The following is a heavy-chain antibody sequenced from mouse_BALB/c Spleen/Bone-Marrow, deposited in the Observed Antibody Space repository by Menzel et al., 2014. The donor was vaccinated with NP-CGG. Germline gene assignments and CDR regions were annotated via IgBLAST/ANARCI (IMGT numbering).Heavy chain of an antibody. Sequence: DVKLEESGGGLVQPGDSLKLSCESNAYEFPSHDMSWVRKTPEKRLELVAAINSDGGSTYYPDTMERRFIISRDNTKKTLYLQMSSLRSEDTALYYCARHGNYFYYAMDYWGQGTSVTVSS. D-gene: IGHD2-1*01. V-gene: IGHV5-2*01. J-gene: IGHJ4*01. CDR2: INSDGGST. CDR3: ARHGNYFYYAMDY. CDR1: AYEFPSHD.